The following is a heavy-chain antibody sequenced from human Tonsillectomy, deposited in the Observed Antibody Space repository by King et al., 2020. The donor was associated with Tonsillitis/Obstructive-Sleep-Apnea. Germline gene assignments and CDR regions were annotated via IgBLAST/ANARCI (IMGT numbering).Heavy chain of an antibody. V-gene: IGHV3-49*05. CDR3: TKNYEPLYYYYYMDV. Sequence: VQLVESGGGLVKPGRSLRLSCTASGFTFGDYAMSWFRQAPGKGLEWVGFIRSKAYGGTTEYAASVKGRFTISRDDSKSIAYLQMNSLKTEDTAVYYCTKNYEPLYYYYYMDVWGKGTTVTVSS. D-gene: IGHD1-7*01. CDR1: GFTFGDYA. J-gene: IGHJ6*03. CDR2: IRSKAYGGTT.